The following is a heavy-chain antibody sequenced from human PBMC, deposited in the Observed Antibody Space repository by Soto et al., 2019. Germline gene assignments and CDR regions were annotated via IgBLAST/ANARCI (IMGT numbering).Heavy chain of an antibody. J-gene: IGHJ4*02. V-gene: IGHV3-7*05. CDR2: IKYDDSEK. CDR1: GLSIDTYW. D-gene: IGHD1-1*01. CDR3: AAWSHSHWFDY. Sequence: EVQLVESGGDSVQPGGSLRLSCLVSGLSIDTYWMGWVRQFPDKGLEWVANIKYDDSEKPYMDSVEGRFTISRDNAKNSLFLQMTRLRVEDTAIYYCAAWSHSHWFDYWGQGTLVTVSS.